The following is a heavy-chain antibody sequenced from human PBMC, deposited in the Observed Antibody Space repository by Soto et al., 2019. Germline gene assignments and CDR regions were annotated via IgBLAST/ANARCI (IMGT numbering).Heavy chain of an antibody. J-gene: IGHJ6*02. CDR3: ARDRGSIAVALDGMDV. D-gene: IGHD6-19*01. Sequence: SETLSLTCTVSGGSISSYYWGWIRQPPGKGLEWIGYIYYSGSTNYNPSLKSRVTISVDTSKNQFSLKLNSVTAADTAAYYCARDRGSIAVALDGMDVWGQGTTVTVSS. V-gene: IGHV4-59*01. CDR2: IYYSGST. CDR1: GGSISSYY.